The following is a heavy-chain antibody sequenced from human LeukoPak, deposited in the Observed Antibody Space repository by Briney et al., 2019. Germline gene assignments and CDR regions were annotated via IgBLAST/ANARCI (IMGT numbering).Heavy chain of an antibody. J-gene: IGHJ3*02. CDR3: ARGTIFCSSTSCYVGAFDI. V-gene: IGHV5-51*01. Sequence: PGESLQISCKGSGHSFTSYWIGWVRQLPGKGLEWMGIIYPGDSDTRYSPSFQGQVTISADKSISTAYLQWSSLKASDTAMYHCARGTIFCSSTSCYVGAFDIWGQGTMVTVSS. D-gene: IGHD2-2*01. CDR2: IYPGDSDT. CDR1: GHSFTSYW.